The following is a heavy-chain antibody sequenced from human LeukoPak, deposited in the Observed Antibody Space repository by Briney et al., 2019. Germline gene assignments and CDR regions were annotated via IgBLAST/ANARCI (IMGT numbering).Heavy chain of an antibody. D-gene: IGHD3-3*01. J-gene: IGHJ5*02. V-gene: IGHV1-46*01. CDR2: INPSGGST. CDR1: GYTFTSYY. Sequence: ASVKVSCKASGYTFTSYYMHWVRQAPGQGLEWMGIINPSGGSTSYAQKFQGRVTMTRDTSTSTVYMELSSLRSEDTAVYYCARGSYYDFWSGYYTGMSEYNWLDPWGQGTLVTVSS. CDR3: ARGSYYDFWSGYYTGMSEYNWLDP.